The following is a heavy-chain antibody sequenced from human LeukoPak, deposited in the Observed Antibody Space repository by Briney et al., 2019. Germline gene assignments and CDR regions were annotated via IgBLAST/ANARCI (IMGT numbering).Heavy chain of an antibody. CDR2: IYTSGST. CDR3: ARWGCSGGSCYSDY. CDR1: GGSISSGSYY. V-gene: IGHV4-61*02. D-gene: IGHD2-15*01. J-gene: IGHJ4*02. Sequence: SETLSLTCTVSGGSISSGSYYWSWIRQPAGKGLEWIGRIYTSGSTNYNPSLKSRVTISVGTSKNQFSLKLSSVTAADTAVYYCARWGCSGGSCYSDYWGQGTLVTVSS.